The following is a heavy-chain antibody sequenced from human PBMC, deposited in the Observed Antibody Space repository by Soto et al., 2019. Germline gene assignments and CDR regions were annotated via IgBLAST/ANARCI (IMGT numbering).Heavy chain of an antibody. CDR1: GGSFSGYY. J-gene: IGHJ6*04. V-gene: IGHV4-34*01. CDR2: INHSVST. CDR3: ASRGPYYDFWSGYYTSAPWDV. Sequence: SETLSLTCAVNGGSFSGYYWGWIRQRPGKGLEWIEEINHSVSTNYNPSLKSQLTIAVVTSKTQFSLKLCSVTAADTAVYYCASRGPYYDFWSGYYTSAPWDVWSKGTTVTVSS. D-gene: IGHD3-3*01.